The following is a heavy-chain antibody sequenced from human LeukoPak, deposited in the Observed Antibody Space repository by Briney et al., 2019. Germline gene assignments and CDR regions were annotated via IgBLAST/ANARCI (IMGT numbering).Heavy chain of an antibody. J-gene: IGHJ4*02. Sequence: ASVKVSCKTSGYTFTSYYIHWLRQAPGQRFEWMGWSDPKSGATKYEHFQGRATMTRDTSISTAYMELSRLRSDDTAVYYCATEYYYDSSGYSPWVYWGQGTLVTVSS. D-gene: IGHD3-22*01. CDR3: ATEYYYDSSGYSPWVY. V-gene: IGHV1-2*02. CDR1: GYTFTSYY. CDR2: SDPKSGAT.